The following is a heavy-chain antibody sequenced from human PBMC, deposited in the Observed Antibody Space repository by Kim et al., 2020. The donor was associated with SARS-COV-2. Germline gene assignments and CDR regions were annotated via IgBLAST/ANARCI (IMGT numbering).Heavy chain of an antibody. J-gene: IGHJ4*02. Sequence: NPSLKSRVTISVDTSKNQFSLKLSSVTAADTAVYYCARALDSSGYKDYDYWGQGTLVTVSS. CDR3: ARALDSSGYKDYDY. D-gene: IGHD3-22*01. V-gene: IGHV4-34*01.